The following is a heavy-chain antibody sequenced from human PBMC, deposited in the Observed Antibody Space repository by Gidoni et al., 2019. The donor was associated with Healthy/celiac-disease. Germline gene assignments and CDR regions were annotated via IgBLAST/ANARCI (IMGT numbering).Heavy chain of an antibody. D-gene: IGHD3-22*01. CDR1: GGTFSSYA. J-gene: IGHJ6*02. V-gene: IGHV1-69*09. CDR2: IIPILGIA. Sequence: QVQLVQSGAEVKKPGSSVKVSCKASGGTFSSYAISWVRQAPGQGLEWMGRIIPILGIANYAQKFQGRVTITADKSTSTAYMELSSLRSEDTAVYYCARPDGYYYDSSGYFPRSQLVEDVWGQGTTVTVSS. CDR3: ARPDGYYYDSSGYFPRSQLVEDV.